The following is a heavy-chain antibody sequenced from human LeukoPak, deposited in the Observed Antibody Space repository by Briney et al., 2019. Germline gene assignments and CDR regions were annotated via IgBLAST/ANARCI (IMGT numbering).Heavy chain of an antibody. V-gene: IGHV4-31*03. Sequence: ASETLSLTCTVSGGSISSGGYYWSWIRQHPGKGLEWIGYIYYSGSTYYNPSLKSRVTISVDTSKNQFSLKLSSVTAADTAVYYCARDELREDYGDYERAFDIWGQGTMVTVSS. J-gene: IGHJ3*02. CDR3: ARDELREDYGDYERAFDI. CDR1: GGSISSGGYY. D-gene: IGHD4-17*01. CDR2: IYYSGST.